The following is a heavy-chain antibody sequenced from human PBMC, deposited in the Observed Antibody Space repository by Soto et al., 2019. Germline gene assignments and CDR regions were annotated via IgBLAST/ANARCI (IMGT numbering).Heavy chain of an antibody. V-gene: IGHV4-59*08. D-gene: IGHD3-16*01. CDR3: ARLAFLDPYLDY. J-gene: IGHJ4*02. CDR2: IYYSGST. CDR1: GGSISSYY. Sequence: PSETLSLTCTVSGGSISSYYWSWIRQPPGKGLEWIGYIYYSGSTNYNPSLKSRVTISVDTSKNQFSLKLSSVTAADTAVYSCARLAFLDPYLDYWGQGTLVTVSS.